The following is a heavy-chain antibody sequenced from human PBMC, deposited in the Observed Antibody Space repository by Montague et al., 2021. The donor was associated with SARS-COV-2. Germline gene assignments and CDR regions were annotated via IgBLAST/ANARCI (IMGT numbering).Heavy chain of an antibody. Sequence: SETLSLTCAVSGGSISSREWWCWVRQPPGKSLEWIGEIHQSERGRTNYTPSLKSRATISIDQSKNYFSLNLTSVTAADTAVYYCGGTWVYFSPVDDWGQGTTVIVSS. CDR2: IHQSERGRT. J-gene: IGHJ6*02. D-gene: IGHD3-3*01. CDR3: GGTWVYFSPVDD. V-gene: IGHV4-4*02. CDR1: GGSISSREW.